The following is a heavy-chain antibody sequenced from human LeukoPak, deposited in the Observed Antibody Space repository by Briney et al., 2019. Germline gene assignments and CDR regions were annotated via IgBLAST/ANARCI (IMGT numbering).Heavy chain of an antibody. D-gene: IGHD2-2*02. J-gene: IGHJ4*02. CDR1: GFTFSSYW. CDR2: INSDGSST. CDR3: ARDRRGYCSSTSCYNVPFDY. Sequence: GGSLRLSCAASGFTFSSYWMHWVRQAPGKGLVWVPRINSDGSSTSYADSVKGRFTISRDNAKNTLYLQMNSLRAEDTAVYYCARDRRGYCSSTSCYNVPFDYWGQGTLVTVSS. V-gene: IGHV3-74*01.